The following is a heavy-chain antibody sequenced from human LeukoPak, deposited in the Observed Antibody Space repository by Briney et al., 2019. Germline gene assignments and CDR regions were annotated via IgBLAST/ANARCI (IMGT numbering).Heavy chain of an antibody. J-gene: IGHJ4*02. CDR1: GGSFSGYY. D-gene: IGHD3-10*01. Sequence: SETLSLTCAVYGGSFSGYYWSWIRQPPGKGLEWIGEINHSGSTNYNPSLKSRVTISVDTSKNQFSLKLSSVTAADTAVYYCARTSRGVIWNYWGQGTLGTVSS. CDR2: INHSGST. CDR3: ARTSRGVIWNY. V-gene: IGHV4-34*01.